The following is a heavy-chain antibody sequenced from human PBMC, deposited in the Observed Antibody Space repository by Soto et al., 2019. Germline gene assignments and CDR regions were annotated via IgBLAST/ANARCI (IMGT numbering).Heavy chain of an antibody. D-gene: IGHD3-3*01. CDR3: AKDPLYYDFWSGSFDAFDI. V-gene: IGHV3-23*01. Sequence: PGGSLRLSCAASGFTFSSYAMSWVRQAPGKGLEWVSAISGSGGSTYYADSVKGRFTISRDNSKNTLYLQMNSLRAEDTAVYYCAKDPLYYDFWSGSFDAFDIWGQGTMVTVSS. CDR2: ISGSGGST. CDR1: GFTFSSYA. J-gene: IGHJ3*02.